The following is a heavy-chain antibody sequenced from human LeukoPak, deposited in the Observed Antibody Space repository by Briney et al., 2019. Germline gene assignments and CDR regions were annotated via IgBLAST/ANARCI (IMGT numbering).Heavy chain of an antibody. Sequence: GASVKVSCKASGGTFSSYAISWVRQAPGQGLEWMGGIIPIFGTANYAQKFQGRVTITADESTSTAYMELSSLRSEDTAVYYCARYSSKGLYYYGIDVWGQGTTVTVSS. V-gene: IGHV1-69*13. CDR2: IIPIFGTA. D-gene: IGHD6-13*01. J-gene: IGHJ6*02. CDR1: GGTFSSYA. CDR3: ARYSSKGLYYYGIDV.